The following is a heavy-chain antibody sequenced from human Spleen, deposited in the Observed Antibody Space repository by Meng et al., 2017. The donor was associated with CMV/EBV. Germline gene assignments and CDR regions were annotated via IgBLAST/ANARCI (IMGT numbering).Heavy chain of an antibody. CDR2: IKEDGSEK. J-gene: IGHJ4*02. V-gene: IGHV3-7*01. CDR3: ARDVWSWRSLGAGFDY. D-gene: IGHD3-16*01. Sequence: GESLKITCGASGFTFSRYWMSWVRQAPGKGLEWVANIKEDGSEKYYVDSVKGRFTISRDNAKKSLFLQMNSLRAEDTAVYYCARDVWSWRSLGAGFDYWGQGTLVTVSS. CDR1: GFTFSRYW.